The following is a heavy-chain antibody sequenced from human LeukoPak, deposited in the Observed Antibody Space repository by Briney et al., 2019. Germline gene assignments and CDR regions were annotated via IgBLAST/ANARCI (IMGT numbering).Heavy chain of an antibody. CDR1: GFTFSSYA. CDR3: AKHVRTSVWFFDS. J-gene: IGHJ4*02. Sequence: QTGGSLRLSCAASGFTFSSYALSWVRQAPGGGLEWVSLISWSSLTTEYADSVKGRFTVSRDNSKNTLSLQMNSLNADDTAVYYCAKHVRTSVWFFDSWGQGTLVTVSS. CDR2: ISWSSLTT. D-gene: IGHD6-19*01. V-gene: IGHV3-23*01.